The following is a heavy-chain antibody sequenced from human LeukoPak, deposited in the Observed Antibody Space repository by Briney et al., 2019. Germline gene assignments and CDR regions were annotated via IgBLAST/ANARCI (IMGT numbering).Heavy chain of an antibody. J-gene: IGHJ6*02. CDR1: GFTFSTYS. CDR2: IISIGRYI. V-gene: IGHV3-21*06. Sequence: GGSLRLSCEAPGFTFSTYSMNWVRQAPGKGLESVSTIISIGRYIYYGDSLKGRFTVSRDNAKNSLYLQMNSLRAEDTAVYYCAREPYGNYGMDVWGQGTTVTASS. CDR3: AREPYGNYGMDV. D-gene: IGHD4-17*01.